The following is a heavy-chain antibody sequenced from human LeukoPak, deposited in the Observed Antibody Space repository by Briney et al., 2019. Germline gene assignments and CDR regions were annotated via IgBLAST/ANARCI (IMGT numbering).Heavy chain of an antibody. CDR3: AREDYYGSGNYNWFDP. Sequence: SETLSLTCSVSGGYISSYYWSWIRQPPGKGLEWIGYVYYSGSTNYNPSLKTRVTISIDTSKNQLSLNLTSVTAADTAVYYCAREDYYGSGNYNWFDPWGQGILVTVSS. J-gene: IGHJ5*02. CDR1: GGYISSYY. V-gene: IGHV4-59*01. D-gene: IGHD3-10*01. CDR2: VYYSGST.